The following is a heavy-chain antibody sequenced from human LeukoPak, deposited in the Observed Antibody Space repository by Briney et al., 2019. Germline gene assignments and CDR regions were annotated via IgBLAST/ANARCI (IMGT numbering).Heavy chain of an antibody. CDR2: INPYSGGT. V-gene: IGHV1-2*02. Sequence: ASVTVSCKASGYTFTDYYMHWVRQAPGQGLEWMGWINPYSGGTNYAQKFQGRVTMTSDTSIGTAYMELSRLKSDDTAVYYCAREGLGDSSGYHHAFDIWGQGTMVTVSS. J-gene: IGHJ3*02. CDR3: AREGLGDSSGYHHAFDI. D-gene: IGHD3-22*01. CDR1: GYTFTDYY.